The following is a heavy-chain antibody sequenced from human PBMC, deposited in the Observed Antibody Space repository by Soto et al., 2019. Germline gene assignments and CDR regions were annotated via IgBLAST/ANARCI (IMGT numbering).Heavy chain of an antibody. Sequence: PSETRSPNCTVTGGSISSHSLSLIRQPLGKGLEWIGCIYDSASTNYSPFLKSRVTISVDTSKNQLSLKLSSVTAADTAVYYCARANNAWSYSDYWSQGALVTVSS. V-gene: IGHV4-59*11. CDR1: GGSISSHS. D-gene: IGHD2-2*01. CDR2: IYDSAST. CDR3: ARANNAWSYSDY. J-gene: IGHJ4*01.